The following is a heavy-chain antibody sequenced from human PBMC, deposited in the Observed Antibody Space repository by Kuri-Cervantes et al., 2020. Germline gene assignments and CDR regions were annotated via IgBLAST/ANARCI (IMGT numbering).Heavy chain of an antibody. D-gene: IGHD6-13*01. J-gene: IGHJ6*02. CDR3: AKDMKEGSTLYYYGMDV. V-gene: IGHV3-53*05. CDR2: IYSGGST. CDR1: GFTVSSNY. Sequence: GESLKISCAASGFTVSSNYMSWVRQAPGKGLEWVSVIYSGGSTYYADSVKGRFTISRDNSKNSLYLQMNSLRAEDTALYYCAKDMKEGSTLYYYGMDVWGQGTTVTVSS.